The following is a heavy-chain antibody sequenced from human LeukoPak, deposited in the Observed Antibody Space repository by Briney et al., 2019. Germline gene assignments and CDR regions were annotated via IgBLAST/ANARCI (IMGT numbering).Heavy chain of an antibody. J-gene: IGHJ4*02. CDR3: AKDACNSGGSFCNFDY. Sequence: GGSLRLSCAASGFTFGTFAMSWVRQAPGKGLEWVSDISGSGDTTYYADSVKGRFAISRDNSKNTLYLHMSTLRAEDTAVYYCAKDACNSGGSFCNFDYWGQGTLVTVSS. CDR1: GFTFGTFA. V-gene: IGHV3-23*01. D-gene: IGHD1-26*01. CDR2: ISGSGDTT.